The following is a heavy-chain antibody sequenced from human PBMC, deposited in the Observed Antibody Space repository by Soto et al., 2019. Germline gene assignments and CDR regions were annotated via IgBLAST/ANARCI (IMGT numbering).Heavy chain of an antibody. CDR2: INHSGST. V-gene: IGHV4-34*01. Sequence: SETLSLTCAVYGGSFSGYYWSWIRQPPGKGLEWIGEINHSGSTNYNPSLKSRVTISVDTSKNQFSLKLSSVTAADTAVYYCARGGPRYYYDSSGYYRWFDPWGQGTLVTVSS. CDR3: ARGGPRYYYDSSGYYRWFDP. D-gene: IGHD3-22*01. J-gene: IGHJ5*02. CDR1: GGSFSGYY.